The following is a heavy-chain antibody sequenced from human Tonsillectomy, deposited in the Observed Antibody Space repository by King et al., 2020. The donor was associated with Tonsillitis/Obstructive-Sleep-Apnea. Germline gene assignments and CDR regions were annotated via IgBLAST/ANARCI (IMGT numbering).Heavy chain of an antibody. J-gene: IGHJ3*02. CDR1: GGSFSGYY. Sequence: VQLQQWGAGLLKPSETLSLTCAVYGGSFSGYYWSWIRQPPGKGLEWIGEIDRSGSTNYNPSLKSRVTISLDMSKNLFSLYLSSVTAADTAVYYCVRASEAFDIWGQGTMVTVSS. CDR3: VRASEAFDI. V-gene: IGHV4-34*01. CDR2: IDRSGST. D-gene: IGHD6-6*01.